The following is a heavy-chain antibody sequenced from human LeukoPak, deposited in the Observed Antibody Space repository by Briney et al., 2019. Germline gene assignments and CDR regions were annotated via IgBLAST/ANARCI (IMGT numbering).Heavy chain of an antibody. CDR3: ARQGPSEFGSGSYYFDY. CDR1: GGSISSGRYY. J-gene: IGHJ4*02. D-gene: IGHD3-10*01. V-gene: IGHV4-39*01. CDR2: IYYSGST. Sequence: ASETLSLTCTVSGGSISSGRYYWGWIRQPPGKGLEWFGIIYYSGSTYYDRSLKSRVTISVDTPKNQFSLKLSSVTAADTAVYYCARQGPSEFGSGSYYFDYWGQGTLVTVSS.